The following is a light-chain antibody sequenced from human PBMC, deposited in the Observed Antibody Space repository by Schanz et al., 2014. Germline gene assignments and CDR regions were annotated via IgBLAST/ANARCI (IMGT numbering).Light chain of an antibody. CDR1: SSDVGGYND. CDR3: SSYTGSSPYV. Sequence: QSALTQPASVSGSPGQSITISCTGTSSDVGGYNDVSWYQQHPGKAPKLMIYDVSNRPSGVSNRFSGSKSGNTASLTISGLQAEDEADYYCSSYTGSSPYVFGTGTKVTVL. CDR2: DVS. V-gene: IGLV2-14*01. J-gene: IGLJ1*01.